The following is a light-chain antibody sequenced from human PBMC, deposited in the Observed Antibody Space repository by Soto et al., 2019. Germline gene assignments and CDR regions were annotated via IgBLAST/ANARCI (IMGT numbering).Light chain of an antibody. CDR2: SNS. J-gene: IGLJ3*02. Sequence: QSVLTQPPSASGTPGQRVTISCSGSSSNIGNNPVNWYQQLPGTAPKLLIYSNSHRPSGVPDRFSGSKSGTSAFLAISGLQSEDEADYYCAAWDDSLTGSWVFGGGTKLTVL. CDR3: AAWDDSLTGSWV. V-gene: IGLV1-44*01. CDR1: SSNIGNNP.